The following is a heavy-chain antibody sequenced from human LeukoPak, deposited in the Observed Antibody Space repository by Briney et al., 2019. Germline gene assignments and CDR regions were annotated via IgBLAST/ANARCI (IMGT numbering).Heavy chain of an antibody. Sequence: AGGSLRLSCAASGFTFSSYGMHWVRQAPGKGLEWVAVISFDGSNKYYADSVRGRFTISRDNAKNSLYLQMNSLRAEDTAVYYCARDQPVVVYCGGDCYSDYWGQGTLVTVSS. CDR1: GFTFSSYG. V-gene: IGHV3-30*03. J-gene: IGHJ4*02. D-gene: IGHD2-21*02. CDR3: ARDQPVVVYCGGDCYSDY. CDR2: ISFDGSNK.